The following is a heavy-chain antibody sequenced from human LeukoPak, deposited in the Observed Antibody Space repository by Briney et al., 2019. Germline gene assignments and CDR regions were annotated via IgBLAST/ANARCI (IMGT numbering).Heavy chain of an antibody. CDR1: GFTFDDYA. CDR2: ISWNGGST. D-gene: IGHD2-2*02. Sequence: GGSLRLSCTASGFTFDDYAMHWVRQAPGKGLKWVSLISWNGGSTYYADSVKGRFTISRVNSKNSLYLQMNSLTAEDTALYYCAKDRLKYCSSTSCYIPKRWGQGTLVTVSP. J-gene: IGHJ4*02. CDR3: AKDRLKYCSSTSCYIPKR. V-gene: IGHV3-43D*03.